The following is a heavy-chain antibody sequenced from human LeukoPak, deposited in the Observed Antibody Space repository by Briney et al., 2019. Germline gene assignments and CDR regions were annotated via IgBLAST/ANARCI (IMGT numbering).Heavy chain of an antibody. V-gene: IGHV3-30*02. CDR2: IRYDGSNK. D-gene: IGHD2-21*01. CDR3: AKNPLHRSLWASDI. J-gene: IGHJ3*02. CDR1: GFTFSSYD. Sequence: AGGSLRLSCAASGFTFSSYDMHWVRQAPGKGLGWVAFIRYDGSNKYYADSVKRGFTISRDNYKHTLHLQKNSLRAEHAAVYYCAKNPLHRSLWASDIWGQGTMVTVSS.